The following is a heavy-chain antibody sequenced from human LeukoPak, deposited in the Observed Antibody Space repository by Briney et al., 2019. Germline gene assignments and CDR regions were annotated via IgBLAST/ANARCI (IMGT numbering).Heavy chain of an antibody. J-gene: IGHJ4*02. Sequence: GASVKVSCKASGYTFTSYAMNWVRQAPGQGLEWMGWINTNTGNPTYAQGFTGRFVFSLDTSVSTAYLQISSLKAEDTAVYYCARVSLWFGELLPHLDYWGQGTLVTVSS. D-gene: IGHD3-10*01. V-gene: IGHV7-4-1*02. CDR1: GYTFTSYA. CDR2: INTNTGNP. CDR3: ARVSLWFGELLPHLDY.